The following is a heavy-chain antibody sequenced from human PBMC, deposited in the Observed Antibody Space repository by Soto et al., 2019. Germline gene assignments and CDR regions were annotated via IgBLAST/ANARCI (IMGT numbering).Heavy chain of an antibody. D-gene: IGHD5-12*01. CDR1: GFTFSSYG. Sequence: SLRLSCAASGFTFSSYGMHWVRQAPGKGLEWVAVISYDGSNKYYADSVKGRFTISRDNSKNTLYLQMNSLRVEDTAVYYCPKDGVEMATIFIDYWGQGTLVTVSS. V-gene: IGHV3-30*18. J-gene: IGHJ4*02. CDR3: PKDGVEMATIFIDY. CDR2: ISYDGSNK.